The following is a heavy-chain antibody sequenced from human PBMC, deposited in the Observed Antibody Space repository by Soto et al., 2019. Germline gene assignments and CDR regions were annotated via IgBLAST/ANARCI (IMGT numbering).Heavy chain of an antibody. CDR1: GFTFTSSA. J-gene: IGHJ3*02. Sequence: SVKVSCKASGFTFTSSAVQWVGQARGQRLEWIGWIVVGSGNTNYAQKFQERVTITRDMSTSTAYMELSSLRSEDTAVYYCAADGGSIFGVVDDAFDIWGQGTMVTVSS. V-gene: IGHV1-58*01. CDR3: AADGGSIFGVVDDAFDI. D-gene: IGHD3-3*01. CDR2: IVVGSGNT.